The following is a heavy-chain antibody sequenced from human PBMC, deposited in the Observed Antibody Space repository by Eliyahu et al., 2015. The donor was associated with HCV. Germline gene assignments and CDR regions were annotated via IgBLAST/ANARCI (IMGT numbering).Heavy chain of an antibody. J-gene: IGHJ4*02. CDR3: ARISEYCSGGSCYSFDY. CDR1: XFSLSXARMG. V-gene: IGHV2-26*01. CDR2: IFSNDEK. D-gene: IGHD2-15*01. Sequence: QVTLKESGPVLVKPTETLALTCTVSXFSLSXARMGVXWIRXPPGKALEWLAHIFSNDEKSYSTSLKSRLTISKDTPKSQVVLTMTNMDPVDTATYYCARISEYCSGGSCYSFDYWGQGTLVTVSS.